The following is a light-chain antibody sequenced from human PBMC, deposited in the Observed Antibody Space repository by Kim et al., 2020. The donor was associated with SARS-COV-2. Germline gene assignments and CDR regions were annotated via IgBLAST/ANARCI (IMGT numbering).Light chain of an antibody. J-gene: IGLJ1*01. CDR2: DVS. Sequence: QSALTQPASVSGSPGQSITISCTGTSGDVGGYDFVSWYQQHPDKAPKLIIYDVSNRPSGVSNRFSASKSGNTASLTISGLQAEDEADYYCNSYTSGNTRVFGTGTKVTVL. CDR3: NSYTSGNTRV. CDR1: SGDVGGYDF. V-gene: IGLV2-14*03.